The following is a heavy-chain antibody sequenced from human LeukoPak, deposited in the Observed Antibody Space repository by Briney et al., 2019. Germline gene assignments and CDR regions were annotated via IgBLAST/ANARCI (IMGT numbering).Heavy chain of an antibody. Sequence: EASVKVSCKASGYTFTSYGISWVRQAPGQGLEWMGWINPNSGGTNYAQKFQGRVTMTRDTSISTAYMELSRLRSDDTAVYYCAREGSSGYYDYWGQGTLVTVSS. D-gene: IGHD3-22*01. J-gene: IGHJ4*02. CDR3: AREGSSGYYDY. CDR2: INPNSGGT. CDR1: GYTFTSYG. V-gene: IGHV1-2*02.